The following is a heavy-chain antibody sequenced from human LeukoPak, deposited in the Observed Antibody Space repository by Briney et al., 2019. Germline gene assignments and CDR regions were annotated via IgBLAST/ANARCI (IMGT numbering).Heavy chain of an antibody. Sequence: SETLSLTCTVSGGSISSSSYYWGWIRQPPGKGLEWIGTIYNSGSTNYNPSLKSRVTISVDTSKNQFSLKLSSVTAADTAVYYCARDKHDIVVVPTTEYYYYYYMDVWGKGTTVTVSS. CDR2: IYNSGST. D-gene: IGHD2-2*01. CDR3: ARDKHDIVVVPTTEYYYYYYMDV. CDR1: GGSISSSSYY. V-gene: IGHV4-39*07. J-gene: IGHJ6*03.